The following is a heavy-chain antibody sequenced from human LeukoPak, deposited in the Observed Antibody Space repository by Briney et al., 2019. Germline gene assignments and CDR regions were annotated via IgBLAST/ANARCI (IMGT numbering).Heavy chain of an antibody. Sequence: GGSLRLSCAASGFTFDDYAMHWVRQAPGKGLEWVSGISWNSGSIGYADSVKGRFTISRDNAKNSLYLQMNSLRAEDTVLYYCAKGPKPYSSSWIDYWGQGTLVTVSS. CDR2: ISWNSGSI. CDR3: AKGPKPYSSSWIDY. V-gene: IGHV3-9*01. D-gene: IGHD6-13*01. CDR1: GFTFDDYA. J-gene: IGHJ4*02.